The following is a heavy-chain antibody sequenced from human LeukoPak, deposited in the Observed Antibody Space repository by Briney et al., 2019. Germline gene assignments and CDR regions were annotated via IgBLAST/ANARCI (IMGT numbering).Heavy chain of an antibody. CDR1: GFTFSSYA. CDR3: ARDSEDTTMGPGY. CDR2: ISGSGGST. Sequence: PGGSLRLSCAASGFTFSSYAMSWVRQAPGKGLEWVSAISGSGGSTSYAQKFQGRVTMTRDMSTSTVYMELSSLRSEDTAVYYCARDSEDTTMGPGYWGQGTLVTVSS. D-gene: IGHD5-18*01. J-gene: IGHJ4*02. V-gene: IGHV3-23*01.